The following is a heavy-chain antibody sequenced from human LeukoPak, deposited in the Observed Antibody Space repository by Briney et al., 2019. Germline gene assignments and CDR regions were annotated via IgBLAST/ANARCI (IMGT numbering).Heavy chain of an antibody. CDR2: ISYDGSNK. D-gene: IGHD6-13*01. J-gene: IGHJ4*02. CDR1: GFTFSSYG. Sequence: GGSLRLPCAASGFTFSSYGMHWVRQAPGKGLEWVAVISYDGSNKYYADSVKGRFTISRDNSKNTLYLQMNSLRAEDTAVYYCAKDPGGSSSCIDYWGQGTLVTVSS. CDR3: AKDPGGSSSCIDY. V-gene: IGHV3-30*18.